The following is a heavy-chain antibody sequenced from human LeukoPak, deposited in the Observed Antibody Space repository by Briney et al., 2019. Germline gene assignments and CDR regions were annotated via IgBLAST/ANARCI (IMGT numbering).Heavy chain of an antibody. D-gene: IGHD3-10*01. CDR3: AKDPSSYYGSGSAFDY. CDR1: GFTVSSNY. J-gene: IGHJ4*02. V-gene: IGHV3-53*01. CDR2: IYSGGST. Sequence: GGSLRLSCAASGFTVSSNYMSWVRQAPGKGLEWVSVIYSGGSTYYADSVKGRFTISRDNSKNTLYLQMNSLRAEDTAVYYCAKDPSSYYGSGSAFDYWGQGTLVTVSS.